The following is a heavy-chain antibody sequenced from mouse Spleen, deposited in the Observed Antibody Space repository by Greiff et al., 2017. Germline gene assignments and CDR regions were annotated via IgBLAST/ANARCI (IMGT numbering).Heavy chain of an antibody. D-gene: IGHD2-4*01. J-gene: IGHJ4*01. Sequence: EVMLVESGPELVKPGASVKISCKASGYSFTGYFMNWVMQSHGKSLEWIGRINPYNGDTFYNQKFKGKATLTVDKSSSTAHMELRSLASEDSAVYYCARGMITTDAMDYWGQGTSVTVSS. CDR1: GYSFTGYF. CDR2: INPYNGDT. V-gene: IGHV1-20*02. CDR3: ARGMITTDAMDY.